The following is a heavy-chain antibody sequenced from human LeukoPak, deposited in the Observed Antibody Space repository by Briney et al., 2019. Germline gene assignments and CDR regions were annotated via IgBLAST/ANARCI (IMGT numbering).Heavy chain of an antibody. CDR1: GGTFSSYA. J-gene: IGHJ6*02. D-gene: IGHD3-22*01. V-gene: IGHV1-69*13. Sequence: SVKVSCKASGGTFSSYAISWVRQAPGQGLEWMGGIIPIFGTANYAQKFQGRVTITADESTSTAYMELSSLRSEDTAVYYCASGSATYDSSGFRNYYYGMDVWGQGTSVTVSS. CDR2: IIPIFGTA. CDR3: ASGSATYDSSGFRNYYYGMDV.